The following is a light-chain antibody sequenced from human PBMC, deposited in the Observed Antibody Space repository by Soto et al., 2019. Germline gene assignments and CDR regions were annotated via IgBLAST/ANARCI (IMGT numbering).Light chain of an antibody. CDR2: ELN. V-gene: IGLV1-51*02. CDR1: TSDIGNNY. J-gene: IGLJ2*01. Sequence: QSVLTQPPSVSAAPGQKVTISCSGSTSDIGNNYVSWYQQLPGTAPKLLIYELNKRPSGIPDRFSGSRSGTSATLGITGLQTGDEADYYCGTWDTSLSAVVFGGGTKLTVL. CDR3: GTWDTSLSAVV.